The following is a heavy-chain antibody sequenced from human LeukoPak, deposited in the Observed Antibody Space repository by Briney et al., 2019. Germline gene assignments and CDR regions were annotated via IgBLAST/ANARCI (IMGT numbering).Heavy chain of an antibody. J-gene: IGHJ5*02. V-gene: IGHV1-3*03. Sequence: ASVKVSCKASGYNFTSNAMHWVRQAPGQRLEWMGWINAGNGNTKYSQEFQGRVTITRDTSASTAYMELSSLRSEDMAVYYCARDNSVRDEAWWFNPWGQGTLVTVSS. D-gene: IGHD5-24*01. CDR2: INAGNGNT. CDR1: GYNFTSNA. CDR3: ARDNSVRDEAWWFNP.